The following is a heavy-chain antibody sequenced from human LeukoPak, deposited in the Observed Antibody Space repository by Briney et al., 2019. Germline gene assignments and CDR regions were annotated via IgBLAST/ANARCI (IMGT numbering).Heavy chain of an antibody. J-gene: IGHJ3*02. CDR3: ARVKGLWLNDAFDI. V-gene: IGHV4-39*07. CDR1: GGSISSSGYY. CDR2: IYYSGFT. Sequence: PSETLSLTCTVSGGSISSSGYYWGWIRQPPGKGLEWIGNIYYSGFTYYNPSLKSRVTISVDTSKNQFSLKLSSVTAADTAVYYCARVKGLWLNDAFDIWGQGTMVTVSS. D-gene: IGHD5-18*01.